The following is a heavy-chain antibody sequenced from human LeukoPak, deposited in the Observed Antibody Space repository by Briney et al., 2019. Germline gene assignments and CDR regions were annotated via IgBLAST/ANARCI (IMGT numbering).Heavy chain of an antibody. V-gene: IGHV3-23*01. Sequence: PGGSLRLSCAASGFTFSIYAMSWVRQAPGKGLEWVSAISGSGGTAYYADSVKGRFTISRDNSKNTLYLQMNSLRAGDTAVYYCAKGSKPGVLYGTWFDPWGQGTLVTVSS. J-gene: IGHJ5*02. D-gene: IGHD2/OR15-2a*01. CDR1: GFTFSIYA. CDR3: AKGSKPGVLYGTWFDP. CDR2: ISGSGGTA.